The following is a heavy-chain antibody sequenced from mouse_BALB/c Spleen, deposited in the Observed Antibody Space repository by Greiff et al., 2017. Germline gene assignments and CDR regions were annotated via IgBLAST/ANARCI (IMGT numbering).Heavy chain of an antibody. CDR2: IDPANGNT. V-gene: IGHV14-3*02. Sequence: VQLQQSGAELVKPGASVKLSCTASGFNIKDTYMHWVKQRPEQGLEWIGRIDPANGNTKYDPKFQGKATITADTSSNTAYLQLSSLTSEDTAVYYCARSWDAGGFADWGQGTLVTVSA. J-gene: IGHJ3*01. CDR1: GFNIKDTY. CDR3: ARSWDAGGFAD. D-gene: IGHD4-1*01.